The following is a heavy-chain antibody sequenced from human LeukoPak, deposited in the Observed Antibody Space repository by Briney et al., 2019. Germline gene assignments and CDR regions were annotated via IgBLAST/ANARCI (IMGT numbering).Heavy chain of an antibody. V-gene: IGHV3-23*01. CDR2: IRGGDGSS. CDR1: GFTFSSYA. D-gene: IGHD3-9*01. Sequence: GGSLRLSCAASGFTFSSYAMSWVRQAPGKGLEWVSAIRGGDGSSYYTDSVKGRFTIARDKSKNTLYLQMNSLRAEDTAVYYCAKADGDFDWLLLSTYYYYYGMDVWGQGTTVTVSS. CDR3: AKADGDFDWLLLSTYYYYYGMDV. J-gene: IGHJ6*02.